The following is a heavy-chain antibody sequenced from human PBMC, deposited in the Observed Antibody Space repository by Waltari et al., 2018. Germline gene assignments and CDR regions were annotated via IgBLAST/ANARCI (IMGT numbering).Heavy chain of an antibody. V-gene: IGHV3-53*01. CDR3: ARGWIGTTSLGHDGMDV. D-gene: IGHD4-17*01. Sequence: EVQLVESGGGLIQPGGSLRLSCAVSGFTVSTNYMSWVRQAPGKGLEWGSVIYTGGDTYYADSVKGRFSISRDNSKNTLYLQMNSLRVEDTAIYYCARGWIGTTSLGHDGMDVWGQGTTVTVSS. J-gene: IGHJ6*02. CDR2: IYTGGDT. CDR1: GFTVSTNY.